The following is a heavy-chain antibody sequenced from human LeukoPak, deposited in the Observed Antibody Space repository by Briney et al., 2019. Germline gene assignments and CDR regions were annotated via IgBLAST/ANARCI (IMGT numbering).Heavy chain of an antibody. V-gene: IGHV4-30-4*01. J-gene: IGHJ4*02. CDR3: ASRSTTAFHY. D-gene: IGHD5/OR15-5a*01. CDR1: GGSISSGDYY. Sequence: SETLSLTCTVSGGSISSGDYYWSWIRQPPGKGLEWIGYIYYSGSTYYNPSLKSRVTISLDTSKNQFSLKLSSVTAADTAVYYCASRSTTAFHYWGQGTLVTVSS. CDR2: IYYSGST.